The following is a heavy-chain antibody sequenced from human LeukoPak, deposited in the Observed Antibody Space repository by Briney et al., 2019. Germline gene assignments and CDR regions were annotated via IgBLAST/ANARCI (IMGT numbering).Heavy chain of an antibody. D-gene: IGHD3-22*01. V-gene: IGHV1-69*13. Sequence: SVKVSCTASGGTFSSYAISWVRQAPGQGLEWMGGIIPIFGTANYAQKFQGRVTITADESTSTAYTELSSLRSEDTAVYYCARVPQANYDSSGYYDYWGQGTLVTVSS. CDR3: ARVPQANYDSSGYYDY. CDR2: IIPIFGTA. CDR1: GGTFSSYA. J-gene: IGHJ4*02.